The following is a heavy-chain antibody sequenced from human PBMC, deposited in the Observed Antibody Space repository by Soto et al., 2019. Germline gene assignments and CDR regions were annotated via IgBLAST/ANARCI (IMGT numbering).Heavy chain of an antibody. V-gene: IGHV4-34*01. D-gene: IGHD3-16*02. CDR2: VNHSGGT. J-gene: IGHJ4*02. CDR3: ARGVIGAGGFPFDY. CDR1: GGSFSAYY. Sequence: SETLSLTCAVYGGSFSAYYWSWIRQPPGKGLEWIEEVNHSGGTSYNPSLKSRVTISVDTSKSQFSLKLSSVTAADTAVYYCARGVIGAGGFPFDYWGQGTMVTVYS.